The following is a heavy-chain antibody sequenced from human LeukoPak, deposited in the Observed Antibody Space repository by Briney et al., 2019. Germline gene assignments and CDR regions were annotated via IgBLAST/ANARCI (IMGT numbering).Heavy chain of an antibody. CDR1: EFSVGSNY. J-gene: IGHJ6*03. CDR3: AKGGMSTIVRGVIGYMDV. Sequence: PGGSLRLSCAASEFSVGSNYMTWVRQAPGKGLEWVSLIYSGGSTYYADSVKGRFTFSRDNSKNTLYLQMNSLRAEDTAVYYCAKGGMSTIVRGVIGYMDVWGKGTTVTISS. V-gene: IGHV3-66*01. D-gene: IGHD3-10*01. CDR2: IYSGGST.